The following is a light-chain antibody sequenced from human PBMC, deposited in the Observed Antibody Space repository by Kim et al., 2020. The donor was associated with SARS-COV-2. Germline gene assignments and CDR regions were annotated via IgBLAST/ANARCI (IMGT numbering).Light chain of an antibody. V-gene: IGKV1-8*01. CDR2: AAS. CDR1: QGISSY. J-gene: IGKJ1*01. CDR3: KQYYSNTPT. Sequence: AIRMTQSPSSFSASTGDRVTITCRASQGISSYLAWYQQKPGKAPKLLIYAASTLQSGVPSRFSGSGSGTDFTLTISCLQSEDFATYYCKQYYSNTPTFGQGTKVDIK.